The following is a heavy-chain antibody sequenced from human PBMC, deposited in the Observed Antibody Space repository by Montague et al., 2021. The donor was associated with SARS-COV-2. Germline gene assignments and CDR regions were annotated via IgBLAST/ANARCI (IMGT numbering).Heavy chain of an antibody. D-gene: IGHD3-9*01. V-gene: IGHV4-39*01. CDR3: ARHSRYDVVTSCPVF. CDR1: GGSFNSDNFF. Sequence: SESLSLTCSVSGGSFNSDNFFWGWIRQPPGKRLEWIGFISNGGRTFDNPSIKSRVPISVHTTRNQLSLNVKSVTGADTVVYYCARHSRYDVVTSCPVFWGQGNLVPVTS. CDR2: ISNGGRT. J-gene: IGHJ4*02.